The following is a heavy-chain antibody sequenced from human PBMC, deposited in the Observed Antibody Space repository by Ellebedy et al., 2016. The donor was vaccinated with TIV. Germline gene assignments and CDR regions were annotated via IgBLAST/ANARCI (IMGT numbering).Heavy chain of an antibody. CDR2: ISYDGSNK. V-gene: IGHV3-30*18. D-gene: IGHD5-12*01. Sequence: GESLKISCAASGFTFSSYGMHWVRQAPGKGLEWVAVISYDGSNKYYADSVKGRFTISRDNSKNTLYLQMNSLRAEDTAVYYCAKDGLWATLGYWGQGTLVTVSS. J-gene: IGHJ4*02. CDR3: AKDGLWATLGY. CDR1: GFTFSSYG.